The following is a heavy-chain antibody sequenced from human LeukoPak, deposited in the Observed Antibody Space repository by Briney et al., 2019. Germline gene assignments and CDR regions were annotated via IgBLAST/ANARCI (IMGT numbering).Heavy chain of an antibody. D-gene: IGHD6-6*01. CDR1: GGTFSSYA. V-gene: IGHV1-69*06. Sequence: SVKVSCKASGGTFSSYAISWVRQAPGQGLEWMGGIIPIFATANYAQKFQGRVTITADKSTSTAYMELSSLRSEDTAMYYCARVIDSSSSGDFDYWGQGTLVTVSS. CDR3: ARVIDSSSSGDFDY. J-gene: IGHJ4*02. CDR2: IIPIFATA.